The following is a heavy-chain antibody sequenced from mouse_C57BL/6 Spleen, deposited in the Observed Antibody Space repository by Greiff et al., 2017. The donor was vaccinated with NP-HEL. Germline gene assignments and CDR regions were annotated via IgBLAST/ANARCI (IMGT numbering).Heavy chain of an antibody. CDR1: GYTFTSYW. J-gene: IGHJ3*01. D-gene: IGHD2-3*01. CDR2: IYPSDSET. V-gene: IGHV1-61*01. Sequence: VQLQQPGAELVRPGSSVKLSCKASGYTFTSYWMDWVKQRPGQGLEWIGNIYPSDSETHYNQKFKDKATLTVDKSSSTAYMQLSSLTSEDSAVYYCARRGDGYYWFAYWGQGTLVTVSA. CDR3: ARRGDGYYWFAY.